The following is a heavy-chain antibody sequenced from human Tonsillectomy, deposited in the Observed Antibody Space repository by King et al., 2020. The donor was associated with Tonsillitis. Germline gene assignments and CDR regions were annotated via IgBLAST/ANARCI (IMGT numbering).Heavy chain of an antibody. CDR2: ISVSGYST. CDR1: GFTFSSSA. D-gene: IGHD3-16*01. J-gene: IGHJ4*02. V-gene: IGHV3-23*04. Sequence: VQLVESGGGLVQPGGSLRLSCAASGFTFSSSAMCWVRQAPGKGLEWVSTISVSGYSTYYPDSVKCRFTISRDNSKNTLYLQMNSLRVEDTAVYYCASRGKGGLGLASFDSWGQGTPVTASS. CDR3: ASRGKGGLGLASFDS.